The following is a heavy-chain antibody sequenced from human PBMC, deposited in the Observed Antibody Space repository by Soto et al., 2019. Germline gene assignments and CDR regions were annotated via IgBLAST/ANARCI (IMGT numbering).Heavy chain of an antibody. V-gene: IGHV4-61*01. J-gene: IGHJ5*01. CDR2: MCXSGLR. D-gene: IGHD3-16*01. CDR1: GDSVTSGNYY. CDR3: AMIPVDTYMIYWFDS. Sequence: PSETLSLTCTVYGDSVTSGNYYWTWIRQLPRKGREWGGNMCXSGLRNNSPYLTTRVNISLNTPNNKFSMKVTSVTAADTDVYYCAMIPVDTYMIYWFDSWGQGTLVTVSS.